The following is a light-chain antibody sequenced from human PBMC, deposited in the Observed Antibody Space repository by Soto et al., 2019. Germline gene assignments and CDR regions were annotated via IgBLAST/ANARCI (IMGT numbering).Light chain of an antibody. CDR1: SSNIGKNY. CDR3: GTWYTSLTVVL. V-gene: IGLV1-51*02. CDR2: ETN. J-gene: IGLJ2*01. Sequence: QSVLTQPPSVSAASGQKVTISCSGSSSNIGKNYVSWYQQLPGTAPKLLIYETNKRPSGIPDRFSGSKSGTSATLGISGLQTGDEADYYCGTWYTSLTVVLFGGGTKLTVL.